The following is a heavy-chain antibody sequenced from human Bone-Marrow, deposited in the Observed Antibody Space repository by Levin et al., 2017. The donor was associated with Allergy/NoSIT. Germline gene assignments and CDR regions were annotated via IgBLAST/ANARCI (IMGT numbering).Heavy chain of an antibody. CDR3: ARVYSYRYVHYMDV. D-gene: IGHD5-18*01. CDR1: AYPFINFA. Sequence: GESLKISCKASAYPFINFAINWVRQAPGQGLEWMGWINTNTGRPSYAQGFTGRFVFSLDTSVSTAYLQISSLMAEDTAVYYCARVYSYRYVHYMDVWGQGTTVTVSS. J-gene: IGHJ6*03. CDR2: INTNTGRP. V-gene: IGHV7-4-1*02.